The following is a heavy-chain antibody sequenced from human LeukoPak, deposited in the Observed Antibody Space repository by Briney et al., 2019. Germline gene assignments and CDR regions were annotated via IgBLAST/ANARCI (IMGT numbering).Heavy chain of an antibody. D-gene: IGHD6-13*01. CDR1: GFTFGDYA. J-gene: IGHJ4*02. CDR2: IRSKAYGGTT. V-gene: IGHV3-49*03. CDR3: TREGRIAAAAFDY. Sequence: GGSLRLSCTASGFTFGDYAMSWFRQAPGKGLEWVGFIRSKAYGGTTEYAASVKGRFTISRDDSKSIAYLQMNSLKTEDTAVYYCTREGRIAAAAFDYWGQGTLVTVSS.